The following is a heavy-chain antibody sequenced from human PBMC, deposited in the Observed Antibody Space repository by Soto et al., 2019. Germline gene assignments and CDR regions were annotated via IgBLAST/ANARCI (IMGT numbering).Heavy chain of an antibody. Sequence: ASVRVSCTSSGSTFTCSFMHWVLQAPGQGLEWMGWINPYSGGADYAQSFQGRVTMTRDTSISTVYMELSRLRFDDTAVYYCARVIRGAYYNSPLDTWGQGTVVTVSS. J-gene: IGHJ5*02. V-gene: IGHV1-2*02. D-gene: IGHD3-10*01. CDR1: GSTFTCSF. CDR3: ARVIRGAYYNSPLDT. CDR2: INPYSGGA.